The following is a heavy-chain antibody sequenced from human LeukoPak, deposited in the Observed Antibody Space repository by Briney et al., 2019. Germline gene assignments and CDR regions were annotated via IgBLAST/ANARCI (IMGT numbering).Heavy chain of an antibody. V-gene: IGHV3-23*01. CDR1: GFTFSSYA. J-gene: IGHJ4*02. CDR2: ISGSGGST. CDR3: AKAFRYSGTHWPIDY. D-gene: IGHD1-26*01. Sequence: GGSLRLSCAASGFTFSSYAMSWVRLAPGKGLEWVSAISGSGGSTYYADSVKGRFTISRDNSKNTLYLQMNSLRAEDTAVYYCAKAFRYSGTHWPIDYWGQGTLVTVSS.